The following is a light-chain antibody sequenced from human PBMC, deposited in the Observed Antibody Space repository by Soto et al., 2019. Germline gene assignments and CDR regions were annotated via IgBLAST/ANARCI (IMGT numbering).Light chain of an antibody. CDR1: QGIDNW. CDR3: QQGYSFPVT. CDR2: TTS. J-gene: IGKJ5*01. V-gene: IGKV1-12*01. Sequence: DIQMTQSPSSVSASVGDRVSITCRASQGIDNWLAWYQQKPGKAPKLLIYTTSSLQSGVPSRFSGSGSGTDFTLTISSLQPEDFAAYSCQQGYSFPVTFGQGTRLEIK.